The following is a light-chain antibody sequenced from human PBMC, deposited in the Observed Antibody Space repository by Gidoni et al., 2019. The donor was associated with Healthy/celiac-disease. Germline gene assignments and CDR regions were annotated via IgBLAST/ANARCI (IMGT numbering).Light chain of an antibody. CDR2: GAS. Sequence: IVLTQPPGTLSLSPGERATLSCRASQSVSSSYLAVYQQKPGQAPRLLIYGASSRATGIPDRFSGSGSGTDFTLTISRLEPEDFAVYYCQQYGSSPYSFGQGTKLEIK. CDR1: QSVSSSY. J-gene: IGKJ2*03. V-gene: IGKV3-20*01. CDR3: QQYGSSPYS.